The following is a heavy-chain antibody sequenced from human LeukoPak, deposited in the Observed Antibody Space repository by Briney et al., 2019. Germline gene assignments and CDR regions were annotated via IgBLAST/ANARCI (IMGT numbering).Heavy chain of an antibody. D-gene: IGHD2-2*02. V-gene: IGHV1-24*01. CDR1: GDTLTELS. Sequence: ASVKVSCKVSGDTLTELSMHWVRQAPGKGLEWMGGFDPEDGETIYAQKFQGRVTMTADTSTDTAYMELSSLRSEDTAVYYCATKSCSSTSCYNFDYSGQGTLVTVSS. CDR2: FDPEDGET. CDR3: ATKSCSSTSCYNFDY. J-gene: IGHJ4*02.